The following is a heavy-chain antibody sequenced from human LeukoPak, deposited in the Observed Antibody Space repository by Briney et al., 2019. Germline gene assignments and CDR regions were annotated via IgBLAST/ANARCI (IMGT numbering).Heavy chain of an antibody. CDR2: IWSDGGTK. V-gene: IGHV3-33*01. Sequence: PGRSLRLSCAASGFTFSSYGMHWVRQAPGKGLEWVAVIWSDGGTKYYADSVKGRFTISRDNSKNTLYLQMNSLRAEDTAVYYCARGQPPSYYDMDVWGQGTTVTVSS. CDR1: GFTFSSYG. D-gene: IGHD6-13*01. CDR3: ARGQPPSYYDMDV. J-gene: IGHJ6*02.